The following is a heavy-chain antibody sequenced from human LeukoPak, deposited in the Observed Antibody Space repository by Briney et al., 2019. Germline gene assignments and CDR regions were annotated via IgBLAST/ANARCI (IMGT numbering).Heavy chain of an antibody. D-gene: IGHD5-12*01. CDR1: GFTFSSYR. CDR2: ITSDGRST. Sequence: PGGPLRLSCAASGFTFSSYRMHWVRQAPGKGLVWVSHITSDGRSTIYADSVKGRFTISRDNAKNTLYLQMNSLRAEDTAVYYCARSWSLRHFDYWGQGTLVTVSS. V-gene: IGHV3-74*01. J-gene: IGHJ4*02. CDR3: ARSWSLRHFDY.